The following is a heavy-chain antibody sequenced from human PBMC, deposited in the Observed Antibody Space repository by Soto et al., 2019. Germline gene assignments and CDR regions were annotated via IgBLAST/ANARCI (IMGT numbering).Heavy chain of an antibody. CDR2: IDPNDFYT. CDR1: GYTFTNSW. Sequence: EVQLVQSGAEVKKPGESLRISCKASGYTFTNSWISWVRQMPGKGLEWMGRIDPNDFYTNYGPSFQGHVTISADTSIGTVFLQWDSLTASDTAMYYCSRHHFLGGGEDYWGQGTLVTVSS. J-gene: IGHJ4*02. V-gene: IGHV5-10-1*01. CDR3: SRHHFLGGGEDY. D-gene: IGHD3-16*01.